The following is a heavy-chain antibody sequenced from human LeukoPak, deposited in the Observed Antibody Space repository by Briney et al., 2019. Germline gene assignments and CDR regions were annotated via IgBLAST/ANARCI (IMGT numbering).Heavy chain of an antibody. D-gene: IGHD6-13*01. CDR3: ASLIAAASTASDY. CDR1: GGSFSGYY. Sequence: SETLSLTCAVYGGSFSGYYWSWIRQPPGKGLEWIGEINHSGSTNYNPSLKSRVTISVDTSKNQFSLKLSSVTAADTAVYYCASLIAAASTASDYWGQGTLVTVSS. CDR2: INHSGST. V-gene: IGHV4-34*01. J-gene: IGHJ4*02.